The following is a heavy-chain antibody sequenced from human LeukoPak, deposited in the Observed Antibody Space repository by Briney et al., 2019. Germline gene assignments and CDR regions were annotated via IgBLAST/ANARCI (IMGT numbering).Heavy chain of an antibody. CDR1: GYAFTGFY. V-gene: IGHV1-2*06. D-gene: IGHD2-2*01. Sequence: ASVKVSCKTSGYAFTGFYIHWVRQAPGQGLEWMGRMKPKNGGANYSQRFQGRVTMTRDTSMNTAYMELSGLESDDTAIYYCARGGRDTSPYNWFDPWGQGTLVTVSS. CDR2: MKPKNGGA. J-gene: IGHJ5*02. CDR3: ARGGRDTSPYNWFDP.